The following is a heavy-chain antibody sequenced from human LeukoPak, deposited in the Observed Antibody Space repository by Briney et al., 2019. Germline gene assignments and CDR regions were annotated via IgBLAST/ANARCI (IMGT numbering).Heavy chain of an antibody. D-gene: IGHD3-10*01. J-gene: IGHJ4*02. CDR1: GFTFSSYS. CDR3: AKVVSGSYSADY. CDR2: ISSSGVP. Sequence: GGSLRLSCAASGFTFSSYSMNWVRQAPGKGLEWVSYISSSGVPYYAGSVRGRFTISRDNSKNTLYLQMNSLTAEDTAVYYCAKVVSGSYSADYWGQGTLVTVSS. V-gene: IGHV3-48*01.